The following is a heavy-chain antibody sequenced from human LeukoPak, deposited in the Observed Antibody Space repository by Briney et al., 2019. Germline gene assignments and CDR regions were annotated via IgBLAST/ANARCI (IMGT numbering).Heavy chain of an antibody. CDR3: AKDVTGYSSSWYSRFDP. D-gene: IGHD6-13*01. Sequence: GGSLRLSCAASGFTFDDYAMHWVRQAPGRGLEWVSSLSGDGGSTYYVDSVKGRFTISRDNSKHSLYLPINSLRTEDTALYYCAKDVTGYSSSWYSRFDPWGQGTLVTVSS. J-gene: IGHJ5*02. CDR2: LSGDGGST. V-gene: IGHV3-43*02. CDR1: GFTFDDYA.